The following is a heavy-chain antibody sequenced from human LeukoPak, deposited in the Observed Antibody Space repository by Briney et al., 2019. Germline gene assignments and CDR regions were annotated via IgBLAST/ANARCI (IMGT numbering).Heavy chain of an antibody. CDR3: ATVSEY. CDR2: INNDGTAT. V-gene: IGHV3-74*01. Sequence: GGSVRLLCAASGFILNYFWMLGVRQVRGKGLVCVLDINNDGTATYYADSVKGRFTISRNNAKNTVYLQMNGLRAEDTTVYYCATVSEYWGQGTLVTVSS. CDR1: GFILNYFW. J-gene: IGHJ4*02.